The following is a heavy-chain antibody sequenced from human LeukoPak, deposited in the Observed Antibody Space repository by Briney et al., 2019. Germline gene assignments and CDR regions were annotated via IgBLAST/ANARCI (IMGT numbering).Heavy chain of an antibody. CDR2: IYYSWST. J-gene: IGHJ4*02. CDR3: AREGEAIDY. CDR1: GGSISSYY. V-gene: IGHV4-59*01. Sequence: SSETLSLTCTVSGGSISSYYWSWIRQPPGKGLEWIGYIYYSWSTNYNPSLKSRVTISVDTSKNQFSLKLSSVTAADTAVYYCAREGEAIDYWGQGTLVTVSS.